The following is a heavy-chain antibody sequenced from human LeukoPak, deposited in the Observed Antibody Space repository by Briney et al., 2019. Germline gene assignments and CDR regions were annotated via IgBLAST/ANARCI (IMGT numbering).Heavy chain of an antibody. CDR3: ARRPPHSDYGSGSRFDY. Sequence: ASVKVSCKASGDTLSNDAISWVRQAPGQGLEWMGWISGYNGNRNYAQKFQGRVTMTTDTSTSTAYMELRSLRSDDTAVYFCARRPPHSDYGSGSRFDYWGQGTLVTVSS. V-gene: IGHV1-18*01. CDR2: ISGYNGNR. J-gene: IGHJ4*02. D-gene: IGHD3-10*01. CDR1: GDTLSNDA.